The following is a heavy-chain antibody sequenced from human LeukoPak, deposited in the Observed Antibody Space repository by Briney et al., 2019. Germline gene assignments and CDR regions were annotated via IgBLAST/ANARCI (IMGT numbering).Heavy chain of an antibody. D-gene: IGHD1-26*01. CDR2: INHSGST. CDR3: ARQDSGTYLNPLDI. Sequence: SETLSLTCAVYGGSFSGYYWSWIRQPPGKGLEWTGEINHSGSTNYNPSLKSRVTISVDTSKNQLSLKLRSVTAADTAVYYCARQDSGTYLNPLDIWGQGTVVTVSS. CDR1: GGSFSGYY. J-gene: IGHJ3*02. V-gene: IGHV4-34*01.